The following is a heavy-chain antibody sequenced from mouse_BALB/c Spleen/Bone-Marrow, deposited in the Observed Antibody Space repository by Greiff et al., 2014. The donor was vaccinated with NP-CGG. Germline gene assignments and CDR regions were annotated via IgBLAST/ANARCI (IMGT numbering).Heavy chain of an antibody. CDR2: INPDSSTI. D-gene: IGHD2-3*01. CDR3: AGNGYYGWIAY. J-gene: IGHJ3*01. Sequence: DVQLQESGGGLVQPGGSLKLSCAASGFDFSRYWMTWVRQAPGKGLEWIGEINPDSSTINYTPSLKDKFIISRDNAKNTLYLQMNKVRSEDTALYYCAGNGYYGWIAYWGQGTLVTVSA. V-gene: IGHV4-1*02. CDR1: GFDFSRYW.